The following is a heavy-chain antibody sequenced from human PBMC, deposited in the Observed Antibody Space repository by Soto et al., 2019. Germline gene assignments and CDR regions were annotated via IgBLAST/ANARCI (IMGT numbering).Heavy chain of an antibody. CDR3: AKERQSGSGSYYFDY. CDR1: GVTFNSYA. CDR2: ISGSGGST. J-gene: IGHJ4*02. Sequence: GGSMRLSCAASGVTFNSYAMSWVRQAPGKGLEWVSAISGSGGSTYYADSVKGRFTISRDNSKNTLYLQMNSLRAEDTAVYYCAKERQSGSGSYYFDYWGQGTLVTVSS. V-gene: IGHV3-23*01. D-gene: IGHD1-26*01.